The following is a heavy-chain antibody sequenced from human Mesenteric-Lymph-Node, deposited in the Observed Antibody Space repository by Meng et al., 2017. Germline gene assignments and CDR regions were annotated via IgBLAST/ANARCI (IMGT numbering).Heavy chain of an antibody. CDR3: VKDRAEHYDISGLNWFDP. V-gene: IGHV3-11*01. CDR1: GFTFSDYY. D-gene: IGHD3-22*01. Sequence: GESLKISCAASGFTFSDYYMTWIRQPPGQGLEWIASISPTGGSLYYADSVKGRFTISRDNSRNSLYLEMNILKHEDTAVYYCVKDRAEHYDISGLNWFDPWGQGTQVTVSS. CDR2: ISPTGGSL. J-gene: IGHJ5*02.